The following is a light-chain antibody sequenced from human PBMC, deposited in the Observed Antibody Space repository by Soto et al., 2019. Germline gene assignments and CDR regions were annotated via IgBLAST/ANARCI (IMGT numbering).Light chain of an antibody. CDR1: SSDVGGYNY. CDR2: DVS. CDR3: SSYTRSSTRRV. J-gene: IGLJ2*01. V-gene: IGLV2-14*01. Sequence: QSVLTQPASVSGSPGQSITISCTGTSSDVGGYNYVSWYQQHPGRAPKLMIYDVSNRPSGVSNRFSGSKSGNTASLTISGLQAEDEADYYCSSYTRSSTRRVFGGGTKVTVL.